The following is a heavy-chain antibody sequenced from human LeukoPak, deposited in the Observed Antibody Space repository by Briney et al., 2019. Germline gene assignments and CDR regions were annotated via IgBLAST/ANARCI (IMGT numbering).Heavy chain of an antibody. CDR3: ARATYYYDSSGHG. CDR2: IYSGGST. CDR1: GFTVSSNY. Sequence: GGSLRLSCAASGFTVSSNYMSWVRQASGKGLEWVSVIYSGGSTYYADSVKGRFTISRDNSKNTLYLQMNSLRAEDTAVYYCARATYYYDSSGHGWGQGTLVTVSS. J-gene: IGHJ4*02. D-gene: IGHD3-22*01. V-gene: IGHV3-53*01.